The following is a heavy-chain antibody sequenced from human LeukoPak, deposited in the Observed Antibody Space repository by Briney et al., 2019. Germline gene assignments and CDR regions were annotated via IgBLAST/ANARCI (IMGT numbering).Heavy chain of an antibody. CDR1: GHSISSGYY. CDR3: AREVVATQSDDY. V-gene: IGHV4-38-2*02. D-gene: IGHD5-12*01. Sequence: SETLSLTCAVSGHSISSGYYWGWIRQPPGKGLEWIGSIYHSGSTYYNPSLKSRVTISVDTSKNQFSLKLSSVTAADTAVYYCAREVVATQSDDYWGQGTLVTVSS. CDR2: IYHSGST. J-gene: IGHJ4*02.